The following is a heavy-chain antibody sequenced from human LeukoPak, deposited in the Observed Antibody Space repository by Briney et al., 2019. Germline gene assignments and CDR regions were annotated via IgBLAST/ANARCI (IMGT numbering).Heavy chain of an antibody. V-gene: IGHV3-33*06. CDR2: IWYDGSNK. Sequence: GRSLRLSCAASGFTFSSYGMPWVRQAPGKGLEWVAVIWYDGSNKYYADSVKGRFTISRDNSKNTLYLQMNSLRAEDTAVYYCAKDLYGYNYPYYYYMDVWGKGTTVTVSS. CDR1: GFTFSSYG. J-gene: IGHJ6*03. CDR3: AKDLYGYNYPYYYYMDV. D-gene: IGHD5-24*01.